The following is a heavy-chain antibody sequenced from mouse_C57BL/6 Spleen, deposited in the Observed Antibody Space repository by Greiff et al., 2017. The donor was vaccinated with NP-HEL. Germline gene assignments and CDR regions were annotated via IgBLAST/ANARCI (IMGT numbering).Heavy chain of an antibody. CDR1: GYAFSSYW. J-gene: IGHJ1*03. V-gene: IGHV1-80*01. CDR3: ARGHYYGSPHWYFDV. D-gene: IGHD1-1*01. Sequence: QVHVKQSGAELVKPGASVKISCKASGYAFSSYWMNWVKQRPGKGLEWIGQIYPGDGDTNYNGKFKGKATLTADKSSSTAYMQLSSLTSEDSAVYFCARGHYYGSPHWYFDVWGTGTTVTVSS. CDR2: IYPGDGDT.